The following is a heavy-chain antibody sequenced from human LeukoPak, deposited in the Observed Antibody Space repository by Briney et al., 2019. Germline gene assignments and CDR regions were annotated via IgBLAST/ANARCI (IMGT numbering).Heavy chain of an antibody. CDR2: INPNSGDT. CDR3: TRGPSCGGDCLDAFDI. V-gene: IGHV1-2*04. Sequence: ASVEVSCKASGYTFTSYDISWVRQAPGQGLEWMGWINPNSGDTNYAQKFQGSVTMTTDTSITTAYMEVNRLTSDDMAVYYCTRGPSCGGDCLDAFDIWGQGTMIAVSS. CDR1: GYTFTSYD. D-gene: IGHD2-21*02. J-gene: IGHJ3*02.